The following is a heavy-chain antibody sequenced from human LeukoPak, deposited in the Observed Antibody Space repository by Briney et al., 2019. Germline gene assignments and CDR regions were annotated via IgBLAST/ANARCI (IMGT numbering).Heavy chain of an antibody. D-gene: IGHD1-14*01. J-gene: IGHJ5*02. CDR2: MNPSTGYT. CDR3: ATTLRNNPP. CDR1: GYSFTSYD. V-gene: IGHV1-8*01. Sequence: ASVKVSCKASGYSFTSYDINWVRQATGQGLEWIGYMNPSTGYTGYAQRFQGRVTLTRDTSISTAYMELSSLTSEDTAVYYCATTLRNNPPWGQGTLVTVSS.